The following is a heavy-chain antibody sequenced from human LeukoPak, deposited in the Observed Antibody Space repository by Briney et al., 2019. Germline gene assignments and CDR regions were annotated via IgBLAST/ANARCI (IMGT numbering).Heavy chain of an antibody. Sequence: PSETLSLTCTVSGDSISSYYWNWLRQPPGKGLEWLGYISYSGSTNYNPSLKSRGTISLDTSKNQFSLKLSSVTAADTAVYYCARSYCSGGSCYLFDYWGQGTLVTVSS. CDR1: GDSISSYY. D-gene: IGHD2-15*01. CDR2: ISYSGST. CDR3: ARSYCSGGSCYLFDY. J-gene: IGHJ4*02. V-gene: IGHV4-59*13.